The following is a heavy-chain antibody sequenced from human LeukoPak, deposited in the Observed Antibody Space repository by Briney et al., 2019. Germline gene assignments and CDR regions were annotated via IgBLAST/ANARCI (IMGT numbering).Heavy chain of an antibody. D-gene: IGHD3-10*02. Sequence: GGSLRLYCAASGLTFSSYEMNWVRQAQGKGLEWVSYISSSGSTIYYADSVKGRFTISRDNAKNSLYLQMNSLRAEDTAVYYCAELGITMIGGVWGKGTTVTVSS. CDR1: GLTFSSYE. CDR3: AELGITMIGGV. CDR2: ISSSGSTI. J-gene: IGHJ6*04. V-gene: IGHV3-48*03.